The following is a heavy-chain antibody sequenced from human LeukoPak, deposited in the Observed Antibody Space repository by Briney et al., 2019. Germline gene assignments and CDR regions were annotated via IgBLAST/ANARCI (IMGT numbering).Heavy chain of an antibody. D-gene: IGHD4-17*01. J-gene: IGHJ4*02. V-gene: IGHV1-46*01. CDR2: INPSGGST. Sequence: GASVKVSCKASRYTFTSYYMHWLRQAPGQGLEWMGIINPSGGSTSYAQKFQGRVTMTRDTSTSTVYMELSSLRSEDTAVYYCARDDYGDRAFDYWGQGTLVTVSS. CDR1: RYTFTSYY. CDR3: ARDDYGDRAFDY.